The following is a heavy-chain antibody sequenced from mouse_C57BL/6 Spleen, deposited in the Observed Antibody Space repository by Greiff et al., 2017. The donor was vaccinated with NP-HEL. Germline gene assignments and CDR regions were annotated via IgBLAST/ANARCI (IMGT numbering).Heavy chain of an antibody. CDR1: GYAFSSSW. CDR3: ARGLTTVVPMDY. Sequence: VQLQESGPELVKPGASVKISCKASGYAFSSSWMNWVKQRPGKGLEWIGRIYPGDGDTNYNGKFKGKATLTADKSSSTAYMQLSSLTSEDSAVYFCARGLTTVVPMDYWGQGTSVTVSS. V-gene: IGHV1-82*01. J-gene: IGHJ4*01. CDR2: IYPGDGDT. D-gene: IGHD1-1*01.